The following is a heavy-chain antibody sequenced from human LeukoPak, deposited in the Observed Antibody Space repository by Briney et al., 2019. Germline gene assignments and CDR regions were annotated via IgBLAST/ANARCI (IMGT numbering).Heavy chain of an antibody. D-gene: IGHD1-26*01. J-gene: IGHJ4*02. CDR1: GFTFSDYA. Sequence: GGSLSLSCAASGFTFSDYAMTWVRQAPGKWLEWVATISGSGVMTYYADSVKGRFTVSGDNSKNTLYLQMSSLTAADTAVYYCAKDRSIGTYYTFDHWGQGTLVTVSS. V-gene: IGHV3-23*01. CDR3: AKDRSIGTYYTFDH. CDR2: ISGSGVMT.